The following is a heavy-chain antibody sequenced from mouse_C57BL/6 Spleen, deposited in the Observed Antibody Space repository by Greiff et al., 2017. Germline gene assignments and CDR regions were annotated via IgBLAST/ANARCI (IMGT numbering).Heavy chain of an antibody. CDR3: AKNPSDGYYGFDY. J-gene: IGHJ2*01. Sequence: VKLVESGPGLVQPSQSLSITCTVSGFSLTSYGVHWVRQSPGKGLEWLGVIWRGGSTDYNAAFMSRLSITKDNSKSQVFFKMNSLQADDTAIYYCAKNPSDGYYGFDYWGQGTTLTVSS. D-gene: IGHD2-3*01. CDR1: GFSLTSYG. CDR2: IWRGGST. V-gene: IGHV2-5*01.